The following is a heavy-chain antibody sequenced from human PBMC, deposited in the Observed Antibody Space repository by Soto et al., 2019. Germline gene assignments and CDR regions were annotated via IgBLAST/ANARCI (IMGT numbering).Heavy chain of an antibody. CDR3: ARDREGPFVS. Sequence: QVQLVESGGGVVQPGRSLRLSCAASGFTFSSYVMHWVRQAPGKGLEWVALVWHDGSDKYYGDSVKGRFTISRDNSKNTVYLQMNSLRAEDTAVYYCARDREGPFVSWGQGSLVTVSS. CDR2: VWHDGSDK. J-gene: IGHJ4*02. D-gene: IGHD3-10*01. V-gene: IGHV3-33*01. CDR1: GFTFSSYV.